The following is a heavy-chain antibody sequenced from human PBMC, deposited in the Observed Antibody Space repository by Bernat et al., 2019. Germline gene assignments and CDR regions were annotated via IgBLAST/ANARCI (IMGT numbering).Heavy chain of an antibody. D-gene: IGHD1-26*01. Sequence: QVQLVESGGGVVLPERSLTLSCATPGFTFSNYGIHWVRQAPGKGLEWVAFTSYDGNYKYYADAVKGRITISRETSNNTVILQMNSLGGEDTAVYFCARERTVGATAQDFWGQGTLVTISS. CDR2: TSYDGNYK. J-gene: IGHJ4*02. CDR1: GFTFSNYG. V-gene: IGHV3-30*03. CDR3: ARERTVGATAQDF.